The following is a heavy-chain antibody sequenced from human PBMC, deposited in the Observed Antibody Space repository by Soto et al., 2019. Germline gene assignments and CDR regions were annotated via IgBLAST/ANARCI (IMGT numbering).Heavy chain of an antibody. CDR2: MNPNSGNT. J-gene: IGHJ4*02. CDR1: GYTFTSYD. D-gene: IGHD3-22*01. CDR3: ARFPYDSSANVDY. Sequence: ASVKVSCKASGYTFTSYDINWVRQSTGQGLEWMGWMNPNSGNTGYAQKFQGRVTMTRSTSISTAYMELSSLRFEDTAVYYCARFPYDSSANVDYWGQGTLVTVSS. V-gene: IGHV1-8*01.